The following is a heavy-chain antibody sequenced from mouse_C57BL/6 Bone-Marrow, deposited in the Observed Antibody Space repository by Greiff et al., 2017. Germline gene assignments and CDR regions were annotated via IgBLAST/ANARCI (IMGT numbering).Heavy chain of an antibody. J-gene: IGHJ4*01. CDR3: RITTVVDYYAMDY. Sequence: EVQRVESGGGLVQPGGSLKLSCAASGFTFSDYYMYWVRQTPEKRLEWVAYISNGGGSTYYPDTVKGRFTISRDNAKNTLYLQMSRLKSEDTAMYYCRITTVVDYYAMDYWGQGTSVTVSS. V-gene: IGHV5-12*01. CDR1: GFTFSDYY. D-gene: IGHD1-1*01. CDR2: ISNGGGST.